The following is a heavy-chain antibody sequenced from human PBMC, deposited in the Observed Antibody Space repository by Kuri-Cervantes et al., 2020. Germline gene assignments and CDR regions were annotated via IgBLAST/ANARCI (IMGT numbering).Heavy chain of an antibody. D-gene: IGHD3-10*01. CDR2: IYTDGTT. V-gene: IGHV3-53*01. CDR1: GIRVRSNY. CDR3: TTGQYTDSGRHYNSLLY. Sequence: GESLKISCVVAGIRVRSNYMTWVRQAPGKGLEWVSVIYTDGTTYYADSVKGRFAISRHNSENTLYLQLNSLKTEDTAVYYCTTGQYTDSGRHYNSLLYWGKGTLVTVSS. J-gene: IGHJ4*02.